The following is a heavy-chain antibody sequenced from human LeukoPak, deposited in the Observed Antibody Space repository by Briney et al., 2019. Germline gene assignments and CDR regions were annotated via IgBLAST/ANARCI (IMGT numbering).Heavy chain of an antibody. J-gene: IGHJ2*01. D-gene: IGHD6-25*01. V-gene: IGHV3-7*01. CDR2: IKQDGGEK. CDR1: GFTFTNYW. Sequence: PGGSLRLSCAASGFTFTNYWMSWVRQAPGKGLEWVANIKQDGGEKYYVDSVKGRFTISRDNADNALYLHMNSLVGEDTAIYYCVRVLTYTATTFNWYLDLWGRGTLVTVSS. CDR3: VRVLTYTATTFNWYLDL.